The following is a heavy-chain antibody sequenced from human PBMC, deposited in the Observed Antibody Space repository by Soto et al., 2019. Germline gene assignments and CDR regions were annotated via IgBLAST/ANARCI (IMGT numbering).Heavy chain of an antibody. J-gene: IGHJ5*02. Sequence: QVQLQESGPGLVKPSQTLSLTCTVSGGSISSGGYYWSWIRQHPGKGLEWIGYIYYSGSTYYNPSLKMRVTHSVDTSKNPFSLKLSSVTAADTAVYYLARVGGINWFDPWGQGTLVTVSS. V-gene: IGHV4-31*03. CDR3: ARVGGINWFDP. D-gene: IGHD3-16*01. CDR1: GGSISSGGYY. CDR2: IYYSGST.